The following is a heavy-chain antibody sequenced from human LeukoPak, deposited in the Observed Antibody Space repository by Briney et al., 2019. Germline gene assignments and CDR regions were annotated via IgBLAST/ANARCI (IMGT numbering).Heavy chain of an antibody. D-gene: IGHD2-8*02. V-gene: IGHV3-74*01. J-gene: IGHJ4*02. CDR2: MNGDGSTI. CDR3: ARGTSYWYGVDY. Sequence: GGSLRLSCGASGFTFSNSWMHWVRQAPGKGLVWVSYMNGDGSTISHADSLKGRFIMSRDDAKNTLHLEMNSLREEDTAVYFCARGTSYWYGVDYWGRGTLVTVSS. CDR1: GFTFSNSW.